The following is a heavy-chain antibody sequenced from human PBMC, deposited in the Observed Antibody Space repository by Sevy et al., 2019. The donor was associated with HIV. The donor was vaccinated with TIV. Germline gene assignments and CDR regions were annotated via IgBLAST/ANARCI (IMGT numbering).Heavy chain of an antibody. D-gene: IGHD4-17*01. CDR1: GFTFSSYE. V-gene: IGHV3-48*03. CDR3: AKGDEPATDYADYVPNGFDI. J-gene: IGHJ3*02. Sequence: GGSLRLSCEASGFTFSSYEMNWVRQAPGKGLEWVSYISSSGTTIKYADSVKGRFTISRDNSKNTLFLQMNSLRAEDTALYFCAKGDEPATDYADYVPNGFDIWGQGTMVTVSS. CDR2: ISSSGTTI.